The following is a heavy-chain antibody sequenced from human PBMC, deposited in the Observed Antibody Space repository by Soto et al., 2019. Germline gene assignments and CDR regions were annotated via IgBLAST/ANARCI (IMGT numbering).Heavy chain of an antibody. CDR3: ARALYSSSPVDS. CDR2: INHTGST. J-gene: IGHJ4*02. V-gene: IGHV4-34*01. Sequence: QVQLPQWGAGLLKPSETLSLTCAVYGGSFGGYYWTWIRQPPGKGLEWIGEINHTGSTNYNPSLNRRVTISADTSKNQFSLKLNSVTAADTAMYYCARALYSSSPVDSWGQGTLVTVSS. CDR1: GGSFGGYY. D-gene: IGHD6-6*01.